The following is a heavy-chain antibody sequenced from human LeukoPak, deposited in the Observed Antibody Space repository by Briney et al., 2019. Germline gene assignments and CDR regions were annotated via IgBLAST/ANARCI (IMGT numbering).Heavy chain of an antibody. Sequence: SETLSLTCAVSGGSISSGGYSWSWIRQPAGKGLEWIGRIYTSGSTNYNPSLKSRVTMSVDTSKNQFSLKLSSVTAADTAVYYCAREGSSWYRASNWFDPWGQGTLVTVSS. CDR3: AREGSSWYRASNWFDP. CDR2: IYTSGST. J-gene: IGHJ5*02. V-gene: IGHV4-61*02. CDR1: GGSISSGGYS. D-gene: IGHD6-13*01.